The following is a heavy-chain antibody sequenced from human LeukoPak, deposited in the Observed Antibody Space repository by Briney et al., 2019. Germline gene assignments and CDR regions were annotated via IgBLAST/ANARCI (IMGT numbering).Heavy chain of an antibody. D-gene: IGHD3-16*01. V-gene: IGHV4-59*01. Sequence: SETLSLTCTVSGGSISSYYWSWIRQPPGKGLEWIGYIYYSGSTNYNPSLKSRVTISVDTSKNQFSLKLSSVTAADTAVYYCARTSLPGGDVGFDYWGQGTLVTVSS. CDR2: IYYSGST. CDR3: ARTSLPGGDVGFDY. CDR1: GGSISSYY. J-gene: IGHJ4*02.